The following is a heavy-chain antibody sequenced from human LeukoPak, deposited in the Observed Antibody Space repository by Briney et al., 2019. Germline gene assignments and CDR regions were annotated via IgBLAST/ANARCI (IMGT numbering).Heavy chain of an antibody. V-gene: IGHV4-34*01. CDR1: GGSFSGYY. CDR2: INHSGST. CDR3: QSRFLEWLLDY. D-gene: IGHD3-3*01. Sequence: PSETLSLTCAVYGGSFSGYYWSWIRQPPGKGLEWIGEINHSGSTNYNPSLKSRVTISVDTSKNQFSLKLSSVTAADTAVYYCQSRFLEWLLDYWGQGTLVTVSS. J-gene: IGHJ4*02.